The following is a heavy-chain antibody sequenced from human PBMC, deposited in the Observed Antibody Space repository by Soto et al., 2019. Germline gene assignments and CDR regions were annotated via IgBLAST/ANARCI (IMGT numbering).Heavy chain of an antibody. CDR2: GNPSAGST. CDR1: GYTFTSYY. CDR3: ARGPYYYDSSGYWAPGSYYYYGMDV. D-gene: IGHD3-22*01. Sequence: ASGKVSCKASGYTFTSYYMHWARQPLGQGVEWMGIGNPSAGSTSYAQKFQGRVTMTRDTSTSTVYMELSSLRSEDTAVYYCARGPYYYDSSGYWAPGSYYYYGMDVWGQGTTVTVSS. V-gene: IGHV1-46*01. J-gene: IGHJ6*02.